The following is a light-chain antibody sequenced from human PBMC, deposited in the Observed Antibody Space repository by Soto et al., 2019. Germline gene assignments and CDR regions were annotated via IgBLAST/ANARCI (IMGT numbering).Light chain of an antibody. CDR2: AAS. J-gene: IGKJ2*01. CDR3: QQSYSTPYT. Sequence: DIQMTQSPSSLSASVGDRVTITCRASQSISSYLNWNQQKPGKAPKLLIYAASSLQSGVPSRFSGSGSGTDFTLTISSRQPEDFATYYCQQSYSTPYTFGQGTKLEIK. V-gene: IGKV1-39*01. CDR1: QSISSY.